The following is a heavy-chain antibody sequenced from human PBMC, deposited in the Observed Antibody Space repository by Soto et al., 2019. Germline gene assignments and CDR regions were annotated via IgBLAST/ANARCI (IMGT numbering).Heavy chain of an antibody. CDR3: ARRRGGRYYYYGMDV. J-gene: IGHJ6*02. CDR1: GYSFTSYW. Sequence: GESLKISCKGSGYSFTSYWISWVRQMPGKGLEWMGRIDPSDSYTNYSPSSQGHVTISADKSISTAYLQWSSLKASDTAMYYCARRRGGRYYYYGMDVWGQGTTVTVSS. V-gene: IGHV5-10-1*01. CDR2: IDPSDSYT.